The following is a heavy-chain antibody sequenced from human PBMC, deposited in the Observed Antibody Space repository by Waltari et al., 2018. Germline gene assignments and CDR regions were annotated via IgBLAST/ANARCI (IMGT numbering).Heavy chain of an antibody. Sequence: QVQLQESRPGLVKPSETLSLTCTVSGGSIRSLYWSWIRQPPGKGLEWIGYIYYSGSTNYNPSLKSRVTISVDTSKNQFSLKLSSVTAADTAVYYCARNWLRSRNYGMDVWGQGTTVTVSS. CDR3: ARNWLRSRNYGMDV. CDR1: GGSIRSLY. J-gene: IGHJ6*02. V-gene: IGHV4-59*11. D-gene: IGHD5-12*01. CDR2: IYYSGST.